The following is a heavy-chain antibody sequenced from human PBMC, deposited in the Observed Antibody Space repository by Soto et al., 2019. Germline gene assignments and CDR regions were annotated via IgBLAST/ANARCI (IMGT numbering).Heavy chain of an antibody. CDR3: ARGDFGTQQLVRTPFDY. V-gene: IGHV3-21*01. CDR1: GFTFNTYS. D-gene: IGHD6-13*01. J-gene: IGHJ4*02. CDR2: ISSGSSYI. Sequence: GGSLRLSCAASGFTFNTYSMNWVRQAPGKGLEWISSISSGSSYIYYADSVTGRFTISRDNAKNSLFLQVNSLRVEDTAVYYCARGDFGTQQLVRTPFDYWGQGTRVTVSS.